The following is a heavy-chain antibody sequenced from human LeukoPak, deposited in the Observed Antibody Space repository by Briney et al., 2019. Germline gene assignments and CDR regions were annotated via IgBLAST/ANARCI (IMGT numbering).Heavy chain of an antibody. J-gene: IGHJ6*02. Sequence: TGGSLRLSCAASGFTFSSYAMHWVRQAPGKGLEWVAVISYDGSNKYYADSVKGRFTISRDNSKNTLYLQMNSLRAEDTAVYYCARDREWELLDYYYGMDVWGQGTTVTVSS. D-gene: IGHD1-26*01. V-gene: IGHV3-30-3*01. CDR2: ISYDGSNK. CDR1: GFTFSSYA. CDR3: ARDREWELLDYYYGMDV.